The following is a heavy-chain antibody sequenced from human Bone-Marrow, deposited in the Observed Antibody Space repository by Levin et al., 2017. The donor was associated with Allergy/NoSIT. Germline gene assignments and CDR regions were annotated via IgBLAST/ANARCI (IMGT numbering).Heavy chain of an antibody. CDR3: TTVMSASYSYQIDD. CDR2: IKRNTDGGTT. V-gene: IGHV3-15*01. D-gene: IGHD3-3*01. J-gene: IGHJ4*02. CDR1: GFTFSNAW. Sequence: PGGSLRLSCAASGFTFSNAWMSWVRQAPGKGLEWVGRIKRNTDGGTTDYSAPVKGRFTISRDDSKNTLYLQMNSLKSEDTAVYFCTTVMSASYSYQIDDWGQGTLVTVSS.